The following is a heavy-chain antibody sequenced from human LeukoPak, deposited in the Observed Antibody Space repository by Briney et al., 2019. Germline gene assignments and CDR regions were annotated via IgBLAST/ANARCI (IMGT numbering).Heavy chain of an antibody. V-gene: IGHV4-59*05. CDR2: IYYSGST. CDR1: GGSISSYY. CDR3: ARLFGGNSHGDY. D-gene: IGHD4-23*01. Sequence: SETLSLTCTVSGGSISSYYWRWIRQPPGKGVEWVGSIYYSGSTYYNPSLKRRVTISVDTSKNQFSLKLSSVTAADTAVYYCARLFGGNSHGDYWGQGTLVTVSS. J-gene: IGHJ4*02.